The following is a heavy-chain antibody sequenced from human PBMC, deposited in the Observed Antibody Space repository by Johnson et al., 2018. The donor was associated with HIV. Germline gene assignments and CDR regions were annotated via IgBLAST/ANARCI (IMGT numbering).Heavy chain of an antibody. Sequence: MMLVESGGGLVQPGGSLRLSCAASGFSFDSHAIHWVRQAPGKGLQWVSAISYSGSSTYYADSVKGRFTISRDNSRSTVYFHMINLRADDTALYYCAREISREYYDDAAFDLWGQGTTVTVSS. CDR3: AREISREYYDDAAFDL. V-gene: IGHV3-23*04. CDR2: ISYSGSST. J-gene: IGHJ3*01. CDR1: GFSFDSHA. D-gene: IGHD3-22*01.